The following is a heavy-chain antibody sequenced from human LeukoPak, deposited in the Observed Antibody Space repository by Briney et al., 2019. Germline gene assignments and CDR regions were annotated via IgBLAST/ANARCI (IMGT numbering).Heavy chain of an antibody. D-gene: IGHD6-19*01. CDR3: ARGTYSSDKYYAY. CDR1: GGSISSYY. Sequence: PSETLSLTCTVSGGSISSYYWSWIRQPPGKGLEWIGYIYYSGSTNYNPSLKSRVTISVDTSKNQFSLKLNSVTAADTAVYYCARGTYSSDKYYAYWGQGTLVTVSS. J-gene: IGHJ4*02. V-gene: IGHV4-59*08. CDR2: IYYSGST.